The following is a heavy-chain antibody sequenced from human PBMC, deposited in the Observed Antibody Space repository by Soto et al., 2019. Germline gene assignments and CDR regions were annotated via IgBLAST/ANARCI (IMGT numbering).Heavy chain of an antibody. CDR1: GFTFSSYA. CDR3: ARQGDITMVRGVRSYYYGMDV. CDR2: ISYDGSNK. D-gene: IGHD3-10*01. V-gene: IGHV3-30-3*01. J-gene: IGHJ6*02. Sequence: QVQLVESGGGVVQPGRSLRLSCAASGFTFSSYAMHWVRQAPGKGLEWVAVISYDGSNKYYADSVKGRFTISRDNSKNTLYLQMNSLRAEDTAVYYCARQGDITMVRGVRSYYYGMDVWCQGTTVTVSS.